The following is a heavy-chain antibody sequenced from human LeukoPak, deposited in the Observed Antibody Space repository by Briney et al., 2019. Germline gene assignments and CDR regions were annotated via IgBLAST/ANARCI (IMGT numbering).Heavy chain of an antibody. V-gene: IGHV3-13*01. J-gene: IGHJ2*01. Sequence: GGSLRLSCAVSGFTFKYYDMHWVRHAPGKRLEWVSAIRTTGDTHYPDSVKGRFAMSREDAKNSVHLQMNTLRAGDTAVYYCARGVSYYYDNSGHPGWYFDLWGRGTLVTVSS. CDR1: GFTFKYYD. CDR2: IRTTGDT. D-gene: IGHD3-22*01. CDR3: ARGVSYYYDNSGHPGWYFDL.